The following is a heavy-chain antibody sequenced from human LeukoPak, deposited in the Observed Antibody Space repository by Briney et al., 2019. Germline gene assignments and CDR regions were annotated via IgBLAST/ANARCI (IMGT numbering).Heavy chain of an antibody. Sequence: SETLSLTCTVSGGSISSYYWSWIRQPAGKGREWIGRIYTSGSTNYNPSLKSRVTISVDKSKNQFSLKLSSVTAADTAVYYCARAIAVAYKDAFDIWGQGTMVTVSS. V-gene: IGHV4-4*07. J-gene: IGHJ3*02. CDR1: GGSISSYY. CDR2: IYTSGST. D-gene: IGHD6-19*01. CDR3: ARAIAVAYKDAFDI.